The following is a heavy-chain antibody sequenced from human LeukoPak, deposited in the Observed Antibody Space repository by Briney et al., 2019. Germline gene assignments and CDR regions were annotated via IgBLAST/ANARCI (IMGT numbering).Heavy chain of an antibody. Sequence: PGGSLRLSCAASGFTFSSYAMSWVRQAPGKGLEWVSAISGSGGSTYYADSVKGRFTISRDNSKNTLYLQMNSLRAEDTAVYYCAKAEGQMWELRNGNYFDYWGQGTLVTVSS. CDR1: GFTFSSYA. J-gene: IGHJ4*02. D-gene: IGHD1-26*01. CDR3: AKAEGQMWELRNGNYFDY. CDR2: ISGSGGST. V-gene: IGHV3-23*01.